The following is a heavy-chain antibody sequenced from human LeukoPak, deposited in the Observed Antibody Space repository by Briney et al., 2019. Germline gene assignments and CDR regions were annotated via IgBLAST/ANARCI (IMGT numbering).Heavy chain of an antibody. Sequence: SETLSLTCAVSGGSFSGYYWSWIRHPPGKGLEWIGEIIHIVSTNYDPALKRRVTISADTSKKQSSLKLSSVTAACTAAYYWARGVLKRTRTNRIAPRDNWFDPSGQGTLVTVSS. CDR1: GGSFSGYY. J-gene: IGHJ5*02. CDR2: IIHIVST. CDR3: ARGVLKRTRTNRIAPRDNWFDP. V-gene: IGHV4-34*01. D-gene: IGHD6-13*01.